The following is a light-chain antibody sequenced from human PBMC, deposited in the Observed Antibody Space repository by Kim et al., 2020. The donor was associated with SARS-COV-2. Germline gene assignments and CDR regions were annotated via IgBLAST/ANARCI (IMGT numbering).Light chain of an antibody. Sequence: SASVGASVTITCRASQSISSWLAWYQQKPGKAPKLLIYKASSLESGVPSRFSGSGSGTEFTLTISSLQPDDFATYYCQQYNSYSYSFGQGTKLEI. CDR3: QQYNSYSYS. J-gene: IGKJ2*03. V-gene: IGKV1-5*03. CDR1: QSISSW. CDR2: KAS.